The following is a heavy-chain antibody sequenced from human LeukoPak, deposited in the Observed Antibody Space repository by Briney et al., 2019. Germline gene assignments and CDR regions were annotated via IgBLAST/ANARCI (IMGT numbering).Heavy chain of an antibody. CDR3: ARGVYGGPADY. J-gene: IGHJ4*02. CDR2: ISSSSSFI. V-gene: IGHV3-21*01. D-gene: IGHD4-23*01. Sequence: GGSLRLSCAASGFTFSKDSINWVRQAPGKGLEWASSISSSSSFIYYADSVKGRFTISRDNAKNSLYLQMNRLRAEDTAVYYCARGVYGGPADYWGQGTLVTVSS. CDR1: GFTFSKDS.